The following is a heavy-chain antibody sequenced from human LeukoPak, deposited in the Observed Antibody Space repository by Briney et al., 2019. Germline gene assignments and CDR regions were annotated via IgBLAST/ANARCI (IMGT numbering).Heavy chain of an antibody. J-gene: IGHJ4*02. CDR1: GGSISSGGYY. CDR3: ARDLPLGSYSSSEDY. V-gene: IGHV4-30-2*01. CDR2: IYHSGST. Sequence: SQTLSLTCTVSGGSISSGGYYWSWIRQPPGKGLEWIGYIYHSGSTYYNPSLKSRVTISVDRSKNQFSLKLSSVTAADTAVYYCARDLPLGSYSSSEDYWGQGTLVTVSS. D-gene: IGHD6-6*01.